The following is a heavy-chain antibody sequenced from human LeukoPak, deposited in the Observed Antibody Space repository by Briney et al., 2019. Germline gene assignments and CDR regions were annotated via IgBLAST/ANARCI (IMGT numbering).Heavy chain of an antibody. CDR2: ITASSSTI. V-gene: IGHV3-48*02. CDR1: GCTFRSNS. D-gene: IGHD5-18*01. CDR3: ARGATAVAYFDC. J-gene: IGHJ4*02. Sequence: GGSLRLSCAASGCTFRSNSMNWVRQAPGKGLEWISYITASSSTIYYADSVKGRFTISRDNAKDSLYLQMNSLRDEDTAVYYCARGATAVAYFDCWGQGTLVTVSS.